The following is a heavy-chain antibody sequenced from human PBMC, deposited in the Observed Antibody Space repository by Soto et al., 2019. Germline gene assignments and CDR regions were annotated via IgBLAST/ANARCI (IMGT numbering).Heavy chain of an antibody. D-gene: IGHD5-18*01. V-gene: IGHV1-69*11. Sequence: QVHLVQSGTEVKKPGSSVKVSCKASGGTFSSSGFSWVRQAPGQGLEWMGMIVPSLDTTNYAQKFQARVTITADEVTSTAYMELRSLRSEDTAVYYCARWPQPRDTDDPYAVDVWGQGTRVIVSS. CDR1: GGTFSSSG. CDR2: IVPSLDTT. J-gene: IGHJ6*02. CDR3: ARWPQPRDTDDPYAVDV.